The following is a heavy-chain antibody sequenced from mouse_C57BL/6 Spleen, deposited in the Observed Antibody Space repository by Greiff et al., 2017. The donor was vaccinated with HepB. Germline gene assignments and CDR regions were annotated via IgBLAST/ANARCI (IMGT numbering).Heavy chain of an antibody. Sequence: QVQLKESGPGLVAPSQSLSITCTVSGFSLTSYAISWVRQPPGKGLEWLGLIWTGGGTNYNSALKSRLSISKDNSKSQVFLKMNSLQTDDTARYSCARMDYYGSSPYYFDYRGQGTTLTVSS. CDR3: ARMDYYGSSPYYFDY. V-gene: IGHV2-9-1*01. J-gene: IGHJ2*01. CDR1: GFSLTSYA. CDR2: IWTGGGT. D-gene: IGHD1-1*01.